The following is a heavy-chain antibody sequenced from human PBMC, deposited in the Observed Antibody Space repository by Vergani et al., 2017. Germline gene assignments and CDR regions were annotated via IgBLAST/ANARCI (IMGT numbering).Heavy chain of an antibody. J-gene: IGHJ4*02. V-gene: IGHV4-59*01. CDR3: ASAYSSSWYPY. CDR1: GGSISSYY. Sequence: QVQLQESGPGLVKPSDTLALNCPVSGGSISSYYWSWIRQPPGKGLEWIGYIYYSGSTNYNPSLKSRVTISVDTSKNQFSLKLSSGTAADPAVYYCASAYSSSWYPYWGQGTLVTVSS. D-gene: IGHD6-13*01. CDR2: IYYSGST.